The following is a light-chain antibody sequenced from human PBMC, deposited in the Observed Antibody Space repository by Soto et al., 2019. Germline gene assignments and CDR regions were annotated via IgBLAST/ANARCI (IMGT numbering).Light chain of an antibody. Sequence: TVLTQSPGTLSLSPGERATLSCRASQTVSSSYLAWYQQKPGQAPRLLIYGASSRATGIPDRFSGSGSGTDFTLTISSLEPEDFAVYYCQQRSNWPPITFGQGTRLEI. V-gene: IGKV3D-20*02. CDR2: GAS. J-gene: IGKJ5*01. CDR3: QQRSNWPPIT. CDR1: QTVSSSY.